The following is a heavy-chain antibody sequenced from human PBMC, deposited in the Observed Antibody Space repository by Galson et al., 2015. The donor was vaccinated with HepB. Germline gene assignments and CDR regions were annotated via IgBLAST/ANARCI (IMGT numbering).Heavy chain of an antibody. CDR1: GYTFTGYY. CDR3: ARDRLTIFGVVIIGSGYFDL. V-gene: IGHV1-2*02. D-gene: IGHD3-3*01. CDR2: INPNSGGT. Sequence: SVKVSCKASGYTFTGYYMHWVRQAPGQGLEWMGWINPNSGGTNYAQKFQGRVTMTRDTSISTAYMELSRLRSDDTAVYYCARDRLTIFGVVIIGSGYFDLWGRGTLVTVSS. J-gene: IGHJ2*01.